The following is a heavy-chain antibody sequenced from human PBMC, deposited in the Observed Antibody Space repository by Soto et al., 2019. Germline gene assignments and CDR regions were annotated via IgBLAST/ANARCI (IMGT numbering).Heavy chain of an antibody. CDR3: ARRSSGSYYAAFDV. CDR1: GITFSRHA. J-gene: IGHJ3*01. Sequence: PGGSLRLSCAASGITFSRHAMSWVRQAPGTGLEWVSTIDPTGANTHYADSVKGRFTISRDKSRNTLDLQMNSLRVDDTAVYFCARRSSGSYYAAFDVWGQGTVVTVSS. CDR2: IDPTGANT. D-gene: IGHD1-26*01. V-gene: IGHV3-23*01.